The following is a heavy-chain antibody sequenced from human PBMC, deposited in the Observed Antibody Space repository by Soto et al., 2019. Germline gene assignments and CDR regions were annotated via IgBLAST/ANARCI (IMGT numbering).Heavy chain of an antibody. CDR1: GYSFTSYW. CDR3: ARLGYYDSSGYYELDYYGMDV. D-gene: IGHD3-22*01. CDR2: IYPGDSDT. J-gene: IGHJ6*02. V-gene: IGHV5-51*01. Sequence: PGESLKISCKGSGYSFTSYWIGWVRQMPGKGLEWMGIIYPGDSDTRYSPSFQGQVTISADKSISTAYLQWSSLKASDTAMYYCARLGYYDSSGYYELDYYGMDVWGQGTTVTVSS.